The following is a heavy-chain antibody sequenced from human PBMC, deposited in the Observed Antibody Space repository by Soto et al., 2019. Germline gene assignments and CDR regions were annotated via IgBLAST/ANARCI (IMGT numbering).Heavy chain of an antibody. D-gene: IGHD2-2*01. Sequence: QLHLRESVSGLGKPSQTLSLTWALSGVSIRSVGCPCTWFRRPPGKGLEWIGYIYHIGMTYYNPSLKRRVTISVDRSKNQFSLKLSSVTAADTAVYYCARVPTPWGQGTLVTVSS. V-gene: IGHV4-30-2*01. J-gene: IGHJ5*02. CDR2: IYHIGMT. CDR1: GVSIRSVGCP. CDR3: ARVPTP.